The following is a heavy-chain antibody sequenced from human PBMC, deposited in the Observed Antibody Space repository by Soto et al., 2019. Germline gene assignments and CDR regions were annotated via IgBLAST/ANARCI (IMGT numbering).Heavy chain of an antibody. Sequence: QITLKESGPTLVKPTQTLTLTCTFSGFSLSTSGVGVGWIRQPPGKALEWLALIYWDDDKRYSPSLKSRLTITKDTSKSQVVRTMTNMDPVDTATYYCAHILGPRWFGEGMDVWGRGTTVTVSS. V-gene: IGHV2-5*02. CDR1: GFSLSTSGVG. J-gene: IGHJ6*02. CDR3: AHILGPRWFGEGMDV. D-gene: IGHD3-10*01. CDR2: IYWDDDK.